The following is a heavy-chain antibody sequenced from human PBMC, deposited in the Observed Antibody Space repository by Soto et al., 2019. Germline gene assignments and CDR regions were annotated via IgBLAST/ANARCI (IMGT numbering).Heavy chain of an antibody. CDR1: GFTFSSYG. D-gene: IGHD4-4*01. J-gene: IGHJ5*02. CDR2: IWYDGSNK. CDR3: ARVGTTVTTSWFDP. V-gene: IGHV3-33*01. Sequence: QVQLVESGGGVVQPGRSLRLSCAASGFTFSSYGMYWVRQAPGKGLEWVAVIWYDGSNKYYADSVKGRFTISRDNSKNTLYLQMNSLRAEDTAVYYCARVGTTVTTSWFDPWGQGTLVTVSS.